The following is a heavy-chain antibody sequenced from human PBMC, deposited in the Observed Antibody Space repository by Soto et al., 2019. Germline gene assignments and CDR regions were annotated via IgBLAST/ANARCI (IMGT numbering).Heavy chain of an antibody. V-gene: IGHV4-4*07. CDR2: IYSSGST. D-gene: IGHD3-3*01. Sequence: PSETLSLTCAISGCAIGSHYWTWIRQPAGKGLEWIGRIYSSGSTQYNPSLQSRVTMSLDTSKNQFSLRLESVTAADTTVYYCARGQRFSDWFDPWGQGSLVTVSS. CDR3: ARGQRFSDWFDP. J-gene: IGHJ5*02. CDR1: GCAIGSHY.